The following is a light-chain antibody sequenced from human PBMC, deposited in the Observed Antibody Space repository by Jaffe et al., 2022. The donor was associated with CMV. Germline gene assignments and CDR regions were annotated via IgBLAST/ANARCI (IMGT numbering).Light chain of an antibody. J-gene: IGKJ1*01. CDR3: QQYSSSSWT. CDR2: DAS. CDR1: QSVSSSS. Sequence: EIVLTQSPAILSLSPGERATLSCGASQSVSSSSVAWYQQKPGLAPRLLIYDASSRATGIPDRFSGSGSVTDFTLTISRVEPEDVAVYYCQQYSSSSWTFGQGTRVEI. V-gene: IGKV3D-20*01.